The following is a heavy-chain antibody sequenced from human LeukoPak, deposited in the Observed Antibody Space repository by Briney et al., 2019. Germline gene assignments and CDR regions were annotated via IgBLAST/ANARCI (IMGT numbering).Heavy chain of an antibody. CDR2: ISYDGSNK. CDR3: ARDPYSYYYDSSGYYSGFDY. CDR1: GFTFSSYA. D-gene: IGHD3-22*01. J-gene: IGHJ4*02. Sequence: GGSLRLSCAASGFTFSSYAMHWVRQAPGKGLEWVAVISYDGSNKYYADSVKGRFTISRDNSKNTLYLQMNSLRAEDTAVYYCARDPYSYYYDSSGYYSGFDYWGQGTLVTVSS. V-gene: IGHV3-30-3*01.